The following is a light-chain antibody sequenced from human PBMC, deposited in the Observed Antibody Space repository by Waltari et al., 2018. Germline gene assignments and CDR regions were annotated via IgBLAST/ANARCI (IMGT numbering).Light chain of an antibody. Sequence: QSVLTQPPSVSGAPGQRVTISCTGSRSNIGEGYDVHWYQQLPGTAPKLLIYDNRSRPSGVPDRFSGSKSGTSASLAITGLQAEDEAAYYCQSFDNSLSGVVFGGGTKLTVL. J-gene: IGLJ2*01. CDR3: QSFDNSLSGVV. V-gene: IGLV1-40*01. CDR2: DNR. CDR1: RSNIGEGYD.